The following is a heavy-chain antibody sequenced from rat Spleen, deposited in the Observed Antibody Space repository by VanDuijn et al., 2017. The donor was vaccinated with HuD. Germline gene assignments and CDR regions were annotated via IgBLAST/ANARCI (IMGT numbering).Heavy chain of an antibody. Sequence: EVQLVESGGGLVQPGGSLKLSCAASGFTFSDYNMAWVRQAPKKGLEWVSSISSEGINTYYRDSVKGRFTISRDNAKSTLYLQMDSLRSEDTATYYCARGGFYVMDAWGQGASVTVSS. V-gene: IGHV5-7*01. J-gene: IGHJ4*01. D-gene: IGHD4-4*01. CDR3: ARGGFYVMDA. CDR2: ISSEGINT. CDR1: GFTFSDYN.